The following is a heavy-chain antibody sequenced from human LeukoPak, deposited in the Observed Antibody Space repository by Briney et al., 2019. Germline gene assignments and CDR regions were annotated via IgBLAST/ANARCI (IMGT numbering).Heavy chain of an antibody. CDR3: ARVKVAEYGMDV. CDR1: GGSISSGDYS. J-gene: IGHJ6*04. Sequence: PSETLSLTCAVSGGSISSGDYSWIWIRQPPGKGLEWIGYIYHSGSTYYNPSLKSRVTISVDRSKNQFSLKLSSVTAADTAVYYCARVKVAEYGMDVWGKGTKVTVSS. CDR2: IYHSGST. V-gene: IGHV4-30-2*01. D-gene: IGHD2-15*01.